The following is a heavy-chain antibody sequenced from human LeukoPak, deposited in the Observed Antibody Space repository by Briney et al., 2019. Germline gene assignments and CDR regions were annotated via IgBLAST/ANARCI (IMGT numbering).Heavy chain of an antibody. J-gene: IGHJ4*02. CDR2: ISSDGRTT. V-gene: IGHV3-74*01. Sequence: PGGSLRLSCVASGFSFNTFWMHWVRQVPGKGLVWVSRISSDGRTTIYADSVKGRFTVFRDNAKNSLFLQITSLTGEDTAVYFCARGGDYFDYWGQGALVTASS. CDR1: GFSFNTFW. D-gene: IGHD1-26*01. CDR3: ARGGDYFDY.